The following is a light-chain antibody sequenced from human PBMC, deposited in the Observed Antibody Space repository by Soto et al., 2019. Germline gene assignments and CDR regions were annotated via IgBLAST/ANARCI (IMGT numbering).Light chain of an antibody. CDR1: QSVSSSY. Sequence: EIVLTQSPGTLSLSPGERATLSCRASQSVSSSYLAWYQQKPGQAPRLLIYGASSRATGIPDRISGSGSGTDFTLTISRLEPEDFAVYYCQQYGSSPVTFGQGTKLEIK. CDR2: GAS. V-gene: IGKV3-20*01. J-gene: IGKJ2*01. CDR3: QQYGSSPVT.